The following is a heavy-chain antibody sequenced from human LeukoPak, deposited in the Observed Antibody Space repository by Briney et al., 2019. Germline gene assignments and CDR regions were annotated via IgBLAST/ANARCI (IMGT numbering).Heavy chain of an antibody. Sequence: PSETLSLTCAVSGYSISSGYYWGWIRQPPGKGLEWIGSIYHSGSTYYNPSLKSRVTISVDTSKNQFSLKLSSVTAADTAVYYCARDRKWLSTMGIDPWGQGTLVTVSS. CDR3: ARDRKWLSTMGIDP. V-gene: IGHV4-38-2*02. D-gene: IGHD3-22*01. CDR2: IYHSGST. CDR1: GYSISSGYY. J-gene: IGHJ5*02.